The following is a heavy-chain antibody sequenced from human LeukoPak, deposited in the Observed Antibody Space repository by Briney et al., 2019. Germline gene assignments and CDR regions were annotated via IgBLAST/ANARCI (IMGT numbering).Heavy chain of an antibody. CDR2: FNGRGGTT. J-gene: IGHJ6*02. CDR1: GFTFSNYT. CDR3: ARGVGFTTCVDV. Sequence: GGSLRLSCSASGFTFSNYTMHWVRQAPGKGLEWVSYFNGRGGTTDYADSVKGRFTMLRDSSKDTLFLQMNSLRAEDTAVYYCARGVGFTTCVDVWGQGTTVTVSS. V-gene: IGHV3-23*01. D-gene: IGHD1-14*01.